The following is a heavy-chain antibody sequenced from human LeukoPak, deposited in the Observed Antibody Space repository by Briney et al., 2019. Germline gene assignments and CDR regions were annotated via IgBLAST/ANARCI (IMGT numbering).Heavy chain of an antibody. CDR1: GFTFSIYG. D-gene: IGHD3-16*01. J-gene: IGHJ4*02. CDR3: ARAVGPFDY. V-gene: IGHV3-33*01. Sequence: GRSLRLSCAASGFTFSIYGIHWVRQAPGKGLEWVAVIWNDGSNKDYADSVKGRFTISRDNSKDTLYLQMNSLRVEDTAVYYCARAVGPFDYWGQGTLVTVSS. CDR2: IWNDGSNK.